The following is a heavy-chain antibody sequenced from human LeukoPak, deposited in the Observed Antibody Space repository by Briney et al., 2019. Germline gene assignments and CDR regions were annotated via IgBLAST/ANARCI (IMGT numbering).Heavy chain of an antibody. Sequence: PGGSLRLSCAASGFTFSSYSMNWVRQAPGKGLEWVSSISSNSSYIYYANSVKGRFTISRDNAKNSLYLQMNSLRAEDTAVYYCAKDRQEPSTGYFDYWGQGTLVTVSS. D-gene: IGHD1-26*01. CDR3: AKDRQEPSTGYFDY. CDR1: GFTFSSYS. V-gene: IGHV3-21*01. J-gene: IGHJ4*02. CDR2: ISSNSSYI.